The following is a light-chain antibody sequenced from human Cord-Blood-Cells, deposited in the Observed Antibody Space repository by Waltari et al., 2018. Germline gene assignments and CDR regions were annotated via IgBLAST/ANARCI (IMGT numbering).Light chain of an antibody. CDR1: QSGSSN. V-gene: IGKV3-15*01. CDR2: GAS. CDR3: QQYNNWIT. J-gene: IGKJ5*01. Sequence: IVMTPSPATLSVAPGERATLYCRASQSGSSNLAWYQQKPGQAPRLLIYGASTRATGIPARFSGSGSGTEFTLTISSLQSEDFAVYYCQQYNNWITFGQGTRLEIK.